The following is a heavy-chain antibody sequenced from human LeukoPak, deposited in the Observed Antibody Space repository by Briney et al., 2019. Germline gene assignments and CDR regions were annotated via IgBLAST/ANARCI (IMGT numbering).Heavy chain of an antibody. Sequence: GGSLRLSCTASGFTFGDYAMSWVRQAPGKGLEGVGFIRSKAYGGTTEYAASVKGRFTISRDDSKSIAYLQMNSLKTEDTAVYYCTREGYYYGSGRLEYYCMDVWGKGTTVTISS. D-gene: IGHD3-10*01. CDR2: IRSKAYGGTT. J-gene: IGHJ6*03. V-gene: IGHV3-49*04. CDR3: TREGYYYGSGRLEYYCMDV. CDR1: GFTFGDYA.